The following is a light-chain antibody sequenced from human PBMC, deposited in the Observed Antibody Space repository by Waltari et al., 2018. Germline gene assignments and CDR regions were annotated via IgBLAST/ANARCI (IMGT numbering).Light chain of an antibody. CDR1: SSNIGSNT. V-gene: IGLV1-44*01. CDR3: AAWDDSLNGPV. Sequence: QSVLTPPPSPSGTPGQRVTISCSESSSNIGSNTVNWYQQLPGTAPKLLIYSNNQRPSGVPDRFSGSKSGTSASLAISGLQSEDEADYYCAAWDDSLNGPVFGGGTKLTVL. CDR2: SNN. J-gene: IGLJ3*02.